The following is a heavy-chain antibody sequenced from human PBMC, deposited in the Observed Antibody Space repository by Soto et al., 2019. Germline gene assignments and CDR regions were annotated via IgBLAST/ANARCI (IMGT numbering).Heavy chain of an antibody. V-gene: IGHV1-69*01. D-gene: IGHD3-16*01. CDR2: IIPVFGTV. J-gene: IGHJ4*02. Sequence: QVKLVQSRAEVEKPGSSVKVSCKASGGTFGNSAISWVRQDPGQGLEWMGGIIPVFGTVNYAQKFEGRVTITADESTSTVFMEMSRLTSEDTAVYYCAKVMAAAGYDSWGQGTLVTVSS. CDR1: GGTFGNSA. CDR3: AKVMAAAGYDS.